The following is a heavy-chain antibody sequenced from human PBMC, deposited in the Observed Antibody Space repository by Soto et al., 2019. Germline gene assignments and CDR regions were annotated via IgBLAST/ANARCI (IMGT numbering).Heavy chain of an antibody. Sequence: SETLSLTCAVSGYSISSGYYWGWIRQPPGKGLEWIGSIYHSGSTYYNPSLKSRVTISVDTSKNQFSLKLSSVTAADTAVYYCARVFSSIELEWLLRYNWFDPWGQGTLVTVSS. V-gene: IGHV4-38-2*01. CDR1: GYSISSGYY. CDR3: ARVFSSIELEWLLRYNWFDP. J-gene: IGHJ5*02. D-gene: IGHD3-3*01. CDR2: IYHSGST.